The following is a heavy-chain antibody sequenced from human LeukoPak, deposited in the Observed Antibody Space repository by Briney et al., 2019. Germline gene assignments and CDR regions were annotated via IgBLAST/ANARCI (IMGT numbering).Heavy chain of an antibody. CDR2: INSDGSST. D-gene: IGHD5-12*01. CDR1: GFTFSSYW. J-gene: IGHJ5*02. Sequence: PGGSLRLSCAASGFTFSSYWMHWVRQAPGKGLVWVSRINSDGSSTSYADSVKGRFTISRDNAKNTLYLQMNSLRAEDTAVYYCARSGERIVATTYNWFDPWGQGTLVTVSS. CDR3: ARSGERIVATTYNWFDP. V-gene: IGHV3-74*01.